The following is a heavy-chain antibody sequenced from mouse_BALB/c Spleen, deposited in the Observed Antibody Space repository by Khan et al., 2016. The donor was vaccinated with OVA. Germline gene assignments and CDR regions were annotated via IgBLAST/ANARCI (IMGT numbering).Heavy chain of an antibody. D-gene: IGHD1-2*01. J-gene: IGHJ3*01. CDR1: GFNIKDTY. V-gene: IGHV14-3*02. CDR3: ASSPYGYGFAY. CDR2: IDPANGNT. Sequence: VQLQQSGAELVKPGASVKLSCTASGFNIKDTYMHWVKQRPEQGLEWIGRIDPANGNTKYDPKFQGKATITADTSSKTAYQQLSSLTSEDTAGYYCASSPYGYGFAYWGQGTLVTVSA.